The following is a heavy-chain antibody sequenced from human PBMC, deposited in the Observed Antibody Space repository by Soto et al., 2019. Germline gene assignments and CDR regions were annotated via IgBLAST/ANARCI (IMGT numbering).Heavy chain of an antibody. J-gene: IGHJ6*02. CDR2: ISGSGGST. V-gene: IGHV3-23*01. Sequence: EVQLLESGGGLVQPGGSLRLSCAASGFTFSSYAMSWVRQAPGKGLEWVSAISGSGGSTYYADSVKGRFTISRDNCKNTLYLQMNSLRAEDTAVYYCAKTVTDYYYYYGMDVWGQGTTVTVSS. CDR1: GFTFSSYA. D-gene: IGHD4-17*01. CDR3: AKTVTDYYYYYGMDV.